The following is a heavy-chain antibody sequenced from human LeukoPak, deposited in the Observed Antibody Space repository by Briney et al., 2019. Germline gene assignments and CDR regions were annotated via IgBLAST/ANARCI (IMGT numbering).Heavy chain of an antibody. V-gene: IGHV1-69*10. J-gene: IGHJ4*02. CDR2: IIPIFGIA. CDR3: AGGITIFGVVISYYFDY. Sequence: ASVKVSCKASGGTFSSYAISWVRQAPGQGLEWMGGIIPIFGIANYAQKFQGRVTITADKSTSTAYMELSSLRSEDTAVYYCAGGITIFGVVISYYFDYWGQGTLVTVSS. CDR1: GGTFSSYA. D-gene: IGHD3-3*01.